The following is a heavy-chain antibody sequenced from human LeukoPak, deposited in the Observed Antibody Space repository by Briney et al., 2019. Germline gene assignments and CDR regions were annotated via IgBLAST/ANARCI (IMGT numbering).Heavy chain of an antibody. CDR2: ISAYNGNT. Sequence: ASVKVSCRASGYTFTSYGISWVRQAPGQGLEWMGWISAYNGNTNYAQKLQGRVTMTTDTSTSTAYMELRSLRSDDTAVYYCAGEQSSGGHAFDIWGQGTMVTVSS. V-gene: IGHV1-18*01. D-gene: IGHD6-19*01. CDR3: AGEQSSGGHAFDI. J-gene: IGHJ3*02. CDR1: GYTFTSYG.